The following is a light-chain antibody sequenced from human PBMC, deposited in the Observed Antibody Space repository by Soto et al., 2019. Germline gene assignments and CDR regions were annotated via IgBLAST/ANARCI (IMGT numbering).Light chain of an antibody. J-gene: IGKJ5*01. V-gene: IGKV3-11*01. CDR3: QQRTNWPPSIT. CDR1: QSVSSF. Sequence: EIVMTQSPATLSVSPGERATLSCRASQSVSSFLAWFQQKSGQAPRLLIYGASNRATGIPARFSGSGSGTDFTLTISSLEPEDFAVYYCQQRTNWPPSITFGQGTRL. CDR2: GAS.